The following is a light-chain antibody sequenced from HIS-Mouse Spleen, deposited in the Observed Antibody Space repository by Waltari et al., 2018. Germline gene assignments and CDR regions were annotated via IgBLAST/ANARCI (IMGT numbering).Light chain of an antibody. CDR1: SSDVGGYNY. CDR3: SSYTSSSFNVV. CDR2: DVS. J-gene: IGLJ2*01. V-gene: IGLV2-14*03. Sequence: QSALTQPASVSGSPGQSITISCPGTSSDVGGYNYFSWYQHHPGKAPKLMIYDVSNRPSGVSNRFSGSKSGNTTSLTISGLQAEDEADYYCSSYTSSSFNVVFGGGTKLTVL.